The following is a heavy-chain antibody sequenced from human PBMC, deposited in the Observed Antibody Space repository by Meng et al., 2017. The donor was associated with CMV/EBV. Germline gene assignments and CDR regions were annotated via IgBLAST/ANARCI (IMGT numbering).Heavy chain of an antibody. CDR3: ASNEGYCSSTSCLFDY. CDR2: LYHSGST. CDR1: GYSISSGYY. D-gene: IGHD2-2*01. J-gene: IGHJ4*02. V-gene: IGHV4-38-2*02. Sequence: SETLSLTCTVSGYSISSGYYWGWIRQPPGKGLEWIGSLYHSGSTYYNPSLKSRVTISVDTSKNQFSLKLSSVTAADTAVYYCASNEGYCSSTSCLFDYWGQGTLVTVSS.